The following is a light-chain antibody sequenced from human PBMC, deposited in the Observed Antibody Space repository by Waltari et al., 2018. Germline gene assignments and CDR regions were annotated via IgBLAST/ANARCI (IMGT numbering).Light chain of an antibody. V-gene: IGLV2-14*03. CDR3: SSHTSSSTPV. Sequence: HSALTQPASVSGSPGQSITISCTGTSSDVGDYNYVSWYRHHPGKAPKLMIYDVSNRPSGVSTRFSASKSGNTASLTISGLQAEDEADYYCSSHTSSSTPVFGGGTKLTVL. J-gene: IGLJ3*02. CDR1: SSDVGDYNY. CDR2: DVS.